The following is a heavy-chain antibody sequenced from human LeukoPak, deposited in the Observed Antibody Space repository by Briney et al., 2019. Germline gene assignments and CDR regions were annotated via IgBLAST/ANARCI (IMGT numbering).Heavy chain of an antibody. CDR3: ASHYGGNADDAFDI. V-gene: IGHV3-30*02. D-gene: IGHD4-23*01. CDR2: IRYDGSNK. Sequence: PGGSLRLSCAASGFTFSSYGMHWVRQAPGKGLEWVAFIRYDGSNKYYADSVKGRFTISRDNSKNTLYLQMNSLRAEDTAGYYCASHYGGNADDAFDIWGQGTMVTVSS. CDR1: GFTFSSYG. J-gene: IGHJ3*02.